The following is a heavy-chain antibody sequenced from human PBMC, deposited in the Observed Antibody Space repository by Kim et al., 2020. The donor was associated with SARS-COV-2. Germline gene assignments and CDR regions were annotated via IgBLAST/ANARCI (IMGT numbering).Heavy chain of an antibody. J-gene: IGHJ3*02. D-gene: IGHD3-3*02. V-gene: IGHV3-73*01. CDR2: IRSKANSYAT. CDR1: GFTFSGSA. Sequence: GGSLRLSCAASGFTFSGSAIHWVRQASGKGLEWVGRIRSKANSYATTYAVTVRVRFSISSDDSKNKVQLQMKNMKTKDAAEYFCTRVRAQYLACLDDVD. CDR3: TRVRAQYLACLDDVD.